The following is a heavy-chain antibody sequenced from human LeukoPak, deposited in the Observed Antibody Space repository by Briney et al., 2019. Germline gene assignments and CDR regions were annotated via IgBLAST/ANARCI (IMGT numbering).Heavy chain of an antibody. J-gene: IGHJ6*04. V-gene: IGHV4-34*01. CDR1: GGSFSGYY. Sequence: SETLSLTCAVYGGSFSGYYWSWIRQPPGKGLEWIGEINHSGSTNYNPSLKSRVTISVDTSKNQFSLKLSPVTAADTAVYYCARGIWYCSSTSCYSGSYYYYGMDVWGKGTTVTVSS. CDR3: ARGIWYCSSTSCYSGSYYYYGMDV. D-gene: IGHD2-2*01. CDR2: INHSGST.